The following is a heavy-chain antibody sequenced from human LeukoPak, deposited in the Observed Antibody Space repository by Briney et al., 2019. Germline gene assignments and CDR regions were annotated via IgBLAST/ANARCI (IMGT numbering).Heavy chain of an antibody. D-gene: IGHD3-10*01. CDR2: ISAYNGNT. J-gene: IGHJ4*02. V-gene: IGHV1-18*01. CDR3: ARGQLLWFGERAGYFDY. Sequence: ASVKLSCKASGYTFTSYGISWVRQAPGQGLEWMGWISAYNGNTNYAQKLQGRVTMTTDTSTSTAYMELRSLRSDDTAVYYCARGQLLWFGERAGYFDYWGQGTLVTVFS. CDR1: GYTFTSYG.